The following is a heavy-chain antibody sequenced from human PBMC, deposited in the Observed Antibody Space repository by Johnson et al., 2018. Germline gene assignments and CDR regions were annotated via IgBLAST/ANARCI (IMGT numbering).Heavy chain of an antibody. CDR3: TRLGDDFDY. CDR2: IITKADSYATAT. D-gene: IGHD1-26*01. Sequence: EVQLVESGGGLVQPGGSLKLSCAASGFTFSGSAMHWVRQASGKGLEWVGRIITKADSYATATAYAASVKGRFTTSRDDSKNTAYLQMHSLKTEDTAVYYCTRLGDDFDYWGQGTLVTVSS. J-gene: IGHJ4*02. V-gene: IGHV3-73*02. CDR1: GFTFSGSA.